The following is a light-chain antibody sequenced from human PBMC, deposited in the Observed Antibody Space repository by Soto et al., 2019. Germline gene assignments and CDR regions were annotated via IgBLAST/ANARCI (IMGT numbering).Light chain of an antibody. Sequence: EVVMTQSPATLYVSPGERATLSCRASQRVGSYLAWYQQKPGQAPRLLIYGASTRAAGISPRFSGGGSGTEFTLTISSLQSEDFAVYYCQQYNNWPRTFGQGTKVG. CDR1: QRVGSY. CDR2: GAS. J-gene: IGKJ1*01. V-gene: IGKV3-15*01. CDR3: QQYNNWPRT.